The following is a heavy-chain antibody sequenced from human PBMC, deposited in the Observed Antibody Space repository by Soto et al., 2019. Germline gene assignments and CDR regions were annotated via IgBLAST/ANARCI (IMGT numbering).Heavy chain of an antibody. CDR1: GGSFSGYY. V-gene: IGHV4-34*01. CDR3: ARMLTIFRVSYGMDV. D-gene: IGHD3-3*01. Sequence: PSETLSLTCAVYGGSFSGYYWSWIRQPPGKGLEWIGEINHSGSTNYNPSLKSRVTISVDTSKNQFSLKLSSVTAADTAVYYCARMLTIFRVSYGMDVWGQGTTVTVS. CDR2: INHSGST. J-gene: IGHJ6*02.